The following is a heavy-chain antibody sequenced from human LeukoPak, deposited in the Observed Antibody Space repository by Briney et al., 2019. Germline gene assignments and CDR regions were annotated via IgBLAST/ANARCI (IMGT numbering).Heavy chain of an antibody. Sequence: PGGSLRFSCAASGFTFSSYWMSWVRQAPGKGLEWVANIKQDGSEKYYVDSVKGRFTISRDNAKNSLYLQMNSLRAEDTAVYYCARVLLGYPSGYYGMDVWGQGTTVTVSS. J-gene: IGHJ6*02. D-gene: IGHD2-15*01. CDR3: ARVLLGYPSGYYGMDV. CDR2: IKQDGSEK. V-gene: IGHV3-7*03. CDR1: GFTFSSYW.